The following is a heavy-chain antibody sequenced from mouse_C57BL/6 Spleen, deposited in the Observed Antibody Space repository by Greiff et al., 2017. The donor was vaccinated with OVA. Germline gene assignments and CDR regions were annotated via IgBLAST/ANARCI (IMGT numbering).Heavy chain of an antibody. CDR1: GYTFTDYY. CDR2: IYPGSGNT. CDR3: ARVGGDD. V-gene: IGHV1-76*01. J-gene: IGHJ2*01. Sequence: QVQLQQSGAELVRPGASVKLSCKASGYTFTDYYINWVKQRPGQGLEWIARIYPGSGNTYYNEKFKGKATLTAEKSSSTAYMQLSSLTSEDSAVYFCARVGGDDWGQGTTLTVSS.